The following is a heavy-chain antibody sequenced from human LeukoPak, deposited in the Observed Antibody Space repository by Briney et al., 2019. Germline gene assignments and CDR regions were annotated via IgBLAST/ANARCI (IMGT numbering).Heavy chain of an antibody. CDR1: GYTFTSYG. J-gene: IGHJ5*02. CDR2: ISAYNGNT. D-gene: IGHD2-15*01. V-gene: IGHV1-18*01. Sequence: ASVKVSCKASGYTFTSYGISWVRQAPGQGLEWMGWISAYNGNTNYAQKVQGRVTMTTDTSTSTAYMELRSLRSDDTAVYYCARVPAQQWNYIVVVVAQPPWFDPWGQGTLVTVSS. CDR3: ARVPAQQWNYIVVVVAQPPWFDP.